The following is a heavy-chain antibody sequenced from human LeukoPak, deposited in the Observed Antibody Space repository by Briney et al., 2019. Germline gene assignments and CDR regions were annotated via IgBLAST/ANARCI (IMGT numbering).Heavy chain of an antibody. J-gene: IGHJ4*02. D-gene: IGHD6-13*01. V-gene: IGHV3-9*01. CDR2: ISWNSGSI. Sequence: LPGRSLRLSCAASGFTFDDYAMHWVRQAPGKGLEWVSGISWNSGSIGYADSVKGRFTISRDNAKNSLYLQMNSLRAEDTALYYCAKDTGDSSSWLDYWGQGTLVTVSS. CDR3: AKDTGDSSSWLDY. CDR1: GFTFDDYA.